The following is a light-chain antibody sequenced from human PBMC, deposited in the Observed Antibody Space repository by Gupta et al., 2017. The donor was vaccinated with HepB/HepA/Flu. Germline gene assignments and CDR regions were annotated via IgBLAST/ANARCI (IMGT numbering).Light chain of an antibody. Sequence: SYELTQPPSVSVSPRQTASITFTGDKLGDKYACWYQQKPGQSPVLVIYQDSKRPSGIPERFSGSNSGNTATLTISGTQAMDEADYYCQAWDSSTEDVVFGGGTKLTVL. CDR3: QAWDSSTEDVV. CDR1: KLGDKY. V-gene: IGLV3-1*01. J-gene: IGLJ2*01. CDR2: QDS.